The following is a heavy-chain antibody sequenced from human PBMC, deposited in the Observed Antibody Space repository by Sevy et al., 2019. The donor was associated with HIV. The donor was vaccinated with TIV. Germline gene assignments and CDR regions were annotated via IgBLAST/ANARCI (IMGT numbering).Heavy chain of an antibody. Sequence: GGSLRLSCVASGFPFSSYAMSWVRQAPGRGLEWVSTLIGGGRRTYYADSVTGRFIISRDNSRNILYLQMNSLRAEDTAIYYCAKRRVQSGLSGGGANYGMDVCGRGTTVTVSS. CDR3: AKRRVQSGLSGGGANYGMDV. CDR2: LIGGGRRT. J-gene: IGHJ6*02. CDR1: GFPFSSYA. D-gene: IGHD2-8*02. V-gene: IGHV3-23*01.